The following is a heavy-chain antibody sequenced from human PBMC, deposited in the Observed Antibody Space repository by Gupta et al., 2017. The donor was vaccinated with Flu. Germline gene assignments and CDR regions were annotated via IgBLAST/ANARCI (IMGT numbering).Heavy chain of an antibody. V-gene: IGHV3-23*01. Sequence: EVQLLDSGGGLVQPGGSLRLSCAASGFTFTSYAMSWVRQAPGKGLEWVSAISGSGGSTNYADSVKGRFTISRDNTKNTLFLQLNSLRAEDTAVYYCAKDQYRSSWYYFDYWGQGTLVTVSS. D-gene: IGHD6-13*01. J-gene: IGHJ4*02. CDR3: AKDQYRSSWYYFDY. CDR1: GFTFTSYA. CDR2: ISGSGGST.